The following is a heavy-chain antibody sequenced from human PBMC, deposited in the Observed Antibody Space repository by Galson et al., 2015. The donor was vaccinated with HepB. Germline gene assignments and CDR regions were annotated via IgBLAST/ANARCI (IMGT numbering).Heavy chain of an antibody. CDR2: IDWDDDK. J-gene: IGHJ3*02. D-gene: IGHD3-22*01. V-gene: IGHV2-70*11. Sequence: PALVKPTQTLTLTCTFSGFSLSTSGMCVSWIRQPPGKALEWLARIDWDDDKYYSTSLKTRLTISKDTSKNQVVLTMTNMDPVDTATYYCARIRCYYDSTGNRGDAFDIWGQWTMVTVSS. CDR3: ARIRCYYDSTGNRGDAFDI. CDR1: GFSLSTSGMC.